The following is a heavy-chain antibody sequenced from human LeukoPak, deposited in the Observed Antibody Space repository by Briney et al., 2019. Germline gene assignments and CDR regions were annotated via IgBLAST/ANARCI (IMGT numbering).Heavy chain of an antibody. CDR3: AREGGYCTNGVCYTGWFDP. D-gene: IGHD2-8*01. J-gene: IGHJ5*02. CDR2: IIPIFGTA. Sequence: SVKVSCKASGGTFSSYAISWVRQAPGQGLEWMGGIIPIFGTAKYAQKFQGRVTITTDESTSTAYMELSSLRSEDTAVYYCAREGGYCTNGVCYTGWFDPWGQGTLVTVSS. V-gene: IGHV1-69*05. CDR1: GGTFSSYA.